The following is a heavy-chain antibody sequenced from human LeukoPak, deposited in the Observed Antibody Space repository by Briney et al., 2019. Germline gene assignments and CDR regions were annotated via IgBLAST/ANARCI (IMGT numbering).Heavy chain of an antibody. Sequence: GGSLRLSCAASGFTFDDYAIHWVRQAPGKGLEWVSLISWDGGRTYYADSVKGRFTISRDNSKNSLYLQMNSLRAEDTALYYCAKDIGGSDYYGMDVWGKGTTVTVSS. J-gene: IGHJ6*04. D-gene: IGHD3-10*01. CDR2: ISWDGGRT. V-gene: IGHV3-43D*04. CDR1: GFTFDDYA. CDR3: AKDIGGSDYYGMDV.